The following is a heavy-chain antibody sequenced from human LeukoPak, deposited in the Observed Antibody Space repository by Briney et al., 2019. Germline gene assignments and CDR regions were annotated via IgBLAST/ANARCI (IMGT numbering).Heavy chain of an antibody. CDR1: GYTLTELS. CDR2: FDPEDGET. Sequence: ASVKVSCKVSGYTLTELSMHWVRQAPGKGPEGMGGFDPEDGETIYAQKFQGRVTMTEDTSTDTAYMGLSSLRSEDTAVYYCATDTAIGYYFDYWGQGTLVTVSS. V-gene: IGHV1-24*01. D-gene: IGHD5-18*01. J-gene: IGHJ4*02. CDR3: ATDTAIGYYFDY.